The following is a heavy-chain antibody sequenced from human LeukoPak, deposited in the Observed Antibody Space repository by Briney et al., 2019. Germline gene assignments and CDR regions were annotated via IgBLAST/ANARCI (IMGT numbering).Heavy chain of an antibody. V-gene: IGHV3-23*01. CDR2: ISGSGGST. CDR1: GFTFSSYA. CDR3: AKVPGGWYPLHYAFDI. J-gene: IGHJ3*02. Sequence: GGSLRLSCAASGFTFSSYAMSWVHQAPGKGLEWVSAISGSGGSTYYADSVKGRFTISRDNSKNTLYLQMNSLRAEDTAVYYCAKVPGGWYPLHYAFDIWGQGTMVTVSS. D-gene: IGHD6-19*01.